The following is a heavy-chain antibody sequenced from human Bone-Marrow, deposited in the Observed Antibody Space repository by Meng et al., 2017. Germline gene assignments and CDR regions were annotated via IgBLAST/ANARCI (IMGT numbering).Heavy chain of an antibody. J-gene: IGHJ2*01. D-gene: IGHD3-22*01. CDR1: GYSFTSYW. CDR2: IYPGDSDT. CDR3: ARLPGRGYYDSSGYSPHPLAVPYWYFDL. Sequence: GESLKISCKGSGYSFTSYWIGWVRQMPGKGLEWMGIIYPGDSDTRYSPSFQGQVTISADKSISPAYLQWGSLKASGAAMYYCARLPGRGYYDSSGYSPHPLAVPYWYFDLWGRGTLVTVSS. V-gene: IGHV5-51*01.